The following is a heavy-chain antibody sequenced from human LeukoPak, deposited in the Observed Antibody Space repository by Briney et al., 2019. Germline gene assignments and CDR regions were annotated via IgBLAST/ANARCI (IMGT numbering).Heavy chain of an antibody. CDR3: ARYCSSDNCRNFDY. D-gene: IGHD2-2*01. J-gene: IGHJ4*02. CDR1: GGSISTYY. V-gene: IGHV4-59*12. CDR2: IYYSGST. Sequence: SETLSLTCTVSGGSISTYYWNWIRQPPGKGLEWIGYIYYSGSTNYNPSLKSRISMSVDTSKNQFSLKLSSVTALDTAVYFCARYCSSDNCRNFDYWGQGTLVTVSS.